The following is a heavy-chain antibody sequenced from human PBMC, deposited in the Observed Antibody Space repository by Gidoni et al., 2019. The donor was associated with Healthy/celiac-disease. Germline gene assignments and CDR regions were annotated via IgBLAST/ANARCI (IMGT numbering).Heavy chain of an antibody. CDR2: INPSGGST. CDR1: GYTFTSYY. V-gene: IGHV1-46*01. J-gene: IGHJ4*02. D-gene: IGHD3-10*01. CDR3: ARDRRALGDY. Sequence: QVQLVQSGAVVKKPGASVKVSCKASGYTFTSYYMHWVRQAPGQVLEWMGLINPSGGSTSYAQKFQGRVTMTRDTSTITVYMELSSLRSEYTAVYYCARDRRALGDYWCQGTLVTVSS.